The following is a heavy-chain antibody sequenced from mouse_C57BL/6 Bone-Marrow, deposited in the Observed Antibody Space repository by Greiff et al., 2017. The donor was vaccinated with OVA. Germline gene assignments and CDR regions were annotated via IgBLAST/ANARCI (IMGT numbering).Heavy chain of an antibody. CDR2: INPGSGGT. D-gene: IGHD2-3*01. V-gene: IGHV1-54*01. CDR1: GYAFTNYL. J-gene: IGHJ1*03. CDR3: ARLGGMGDWYFDV. Sequence: VQVVESGAELVRPGTSVKVSCKASGYAFTNYLIEWVKQRPGQGLEWIGVINPGSGGTNYNEKFKGKATLTADKSSSTAYMQLSSLTSEDSAVYFCARLGGMGDWYFDVWGTGTTVTVSS.